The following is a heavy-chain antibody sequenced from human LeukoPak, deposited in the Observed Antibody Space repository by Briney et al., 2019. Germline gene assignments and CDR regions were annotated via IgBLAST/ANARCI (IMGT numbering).Heavy chain of an antibody. CDR1: GXSISTSSYY. J-gene: IGHJ2*01. Sequence: SETLSLTCTISGXSISTSSYYWGWIRQPPGKGLEWIWSIFYSGSTYYNPSLKSRVTISVDTSKNQFSLNLSSVTAADTAVYYCARPATVTTSFWYFDLWGRGTLVTVSS. CDR3: ARPATVTTSFWYFDL. CDR2: IFYSGST. D-gene: IGHD4-17*01. V-gene: IGHV4-39*01.